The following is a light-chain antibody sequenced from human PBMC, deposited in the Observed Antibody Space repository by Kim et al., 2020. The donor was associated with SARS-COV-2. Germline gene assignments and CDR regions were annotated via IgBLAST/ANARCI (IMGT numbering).Light chain of an antibody. CDR2: GKN. J-gene: IGLJ2*01. CDR3: NSRDSTGNHLAV. Sequence: GQTCRIQCQRDNLRTCFPSWYQQKPGQAPVLVIYGKNNRPSGIPDRFSGSSSGNTASLTITGAQAEDEADYYCNSRDSTGNHLAVFGGGTQLTVL. CDR1: NLRTCF. V-gene: IGLV3-19*01.